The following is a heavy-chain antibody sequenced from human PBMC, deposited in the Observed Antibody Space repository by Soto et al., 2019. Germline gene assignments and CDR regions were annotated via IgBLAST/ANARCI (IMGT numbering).Heavy chain of an antibody. CDR3: ERTELGLDVHY. Sequence: SETLSLTCTVSGGSVSSSGYTWGWIRQPPGQGLEWIGTIYSSGNAFYSPSLKSRVTISADTSKNQFSLNLRYVTAADTAIYYRERTELGLDVHYWGQGAMVTVYS. CDR2: IYSSGNA. CDR1: GGSVSSSGYT. J-gene: IGHJ4*02. V-gene: IGHV4-39*01. D-gene: IGHD3-3*02.